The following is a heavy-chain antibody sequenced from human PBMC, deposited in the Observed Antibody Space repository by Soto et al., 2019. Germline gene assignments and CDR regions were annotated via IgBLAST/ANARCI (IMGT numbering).Heavy chain of an antibody. CDR1: GFTFSDSA. Sequence: EVQLVESGGGLVQPGGSLKLSCAGSGFTFSDSAMHWVRQASGKGLEWVGRIRSKANGFATAYAASVQGRFTISRDDLENTAYLQMNSLKIEDTAVYYCSSSSGDWGQGTLVTVPS. D-gene: IGHD3-10*01. J-gene: IGHJ4*02. CDR3: SSSSGD. CDR2: IRSKANGFAT. V-gene: IGHV3-73*01.